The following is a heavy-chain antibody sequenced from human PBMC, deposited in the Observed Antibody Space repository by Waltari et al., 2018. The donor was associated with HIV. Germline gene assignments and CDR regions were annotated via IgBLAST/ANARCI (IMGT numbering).Heavy chain of an antibody. CDR2: IYRGGIR. CDR1: GFTIGSNY. Sequence: VQLVASGGGLIEPGGSLRVSCAASGFTIGSNYMSWVRQAPGKGREWVTVIYRGGIRYYAVSVKGRFIISRDNSKNTVSLHMNSLRAEDTAVYYCARDPRSSGYYGMDIWGQGIKVTVSS. J-gene: IGHJ6*02. V-gene: IGHV3-53*01. D-gene: IGHD1-26*01. CDR3: ARDPRSSGYYGMDI.